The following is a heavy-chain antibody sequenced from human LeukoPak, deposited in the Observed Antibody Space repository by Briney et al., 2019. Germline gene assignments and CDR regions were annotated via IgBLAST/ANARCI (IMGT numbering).Heavy chain of an antibody. CDR3: ARGPLELRTTGAFDI. Sequence: ASVKVSCKASGYTFTSYDINWVRQATGQGLEWMGWMNPNSGNTGYAQKFQGRVTITRNTSISTAYMELNSLRAEDTAVYYCARGPLELRTTGAFDIWGQGTMVTVSS. D-gene: IGHD1-7*01. CDR1: GYTFTSYD. J-gene: IGHJ3*02. CDR2: MNPNSGNT. V-gene: IGHV1-8*03.